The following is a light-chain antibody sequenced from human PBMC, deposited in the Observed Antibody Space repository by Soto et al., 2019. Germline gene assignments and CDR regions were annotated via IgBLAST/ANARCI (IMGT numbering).Light chain of an antibody. J-gene: IGKJ5*01. CDR1: QSVSSY. Sequence: EIVLTQSPATLSLSPGGRATLSCRASQSVSSYLTWYQQKPGKAPKLLIYDASTLQSGVPSRFSGSGSGTDFTLTISSLQPEDSATYYCQQSYGTPIIFGQGTRLEIK. CDR3: QQSYGTPII. V-gene: IGKV3-11*01. CDR2: DAS.